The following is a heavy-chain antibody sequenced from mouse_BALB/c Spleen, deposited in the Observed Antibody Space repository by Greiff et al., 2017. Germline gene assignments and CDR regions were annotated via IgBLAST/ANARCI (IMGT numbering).Heavy chain of an antibody. CDR1: GFTFSSYT. V-gene: IGHV5-12-2*01. CDR3: ASLDYYGSRSFAY. J-gene: IGHJ3*01. D-gene: IGHD1-1*01. Sequence: DVKLVESGGGLVQPGGSLKLSCAASGFTFSSYTMSWVRQTPEKRLEWVAYISNGGGSTYYPDTVKGRFTISRDNAKNTLYLQMSSLKSEDTAMYYCASLDYYGSRSFAYWGQGTLVTVSA. CDR2: ISNGGGST.